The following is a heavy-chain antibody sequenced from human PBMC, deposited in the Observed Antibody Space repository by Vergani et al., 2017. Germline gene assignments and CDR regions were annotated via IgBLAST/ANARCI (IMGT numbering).Heavy chain of an antibody. J-gene: IGHJ2*01. D-gene: IGHD2-15*01. V-gene: IGHV4-61*02. CDR2: IYYTGTT. CDR3: ARHVIVVGGSWYFDL. Sequence: QVQLRESGPGLVKPSQTLSLTCTVSGGSISSGNYYWSWIRQPAGKGLEWIGRIYYTGTTYYNPSVQRRLTISVDTSKNQVSLKLNSVTAADTALYFCARHVIVVGGSWYFDLWGRGTLVTVSS. CDR1: GGSISSGNYY.